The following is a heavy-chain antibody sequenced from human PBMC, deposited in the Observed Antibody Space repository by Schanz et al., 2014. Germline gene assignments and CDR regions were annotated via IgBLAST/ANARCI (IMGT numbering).Heavy chain of an antibody. CDR1: GFTVNTNY. V-gene: IGHV3-66*01. J-gene: IGHJ4*02. Sequence: VQLVESGGGVVQPGGSLRLSCAVSGFTVNTNYMSWVRQAPGKGLEWISSMYINSGSTQYADSVKGRFTISRDNAKNSLYLQMNSLRDEDTAVYYCARGGATRFDYWGQGTLVTVSS. CDR2: MYINSGST. CDR3: ARGGATRFDY. D-gene: IGHD1-26*01.